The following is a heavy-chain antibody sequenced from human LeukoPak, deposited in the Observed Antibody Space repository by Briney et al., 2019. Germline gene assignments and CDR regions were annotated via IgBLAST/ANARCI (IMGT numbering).Heavy chain of an antibody. V-gene: IGHV1-2*02. J-gene: IGHJ5*02. Sequence: ASVKVSCKASGYTFTGYYMHWVRQAPGQGLEWMGWINPNSGGTNYAQKFQGRVTMTRDTSVNTAYMELSRLRSDDTAVYYCARGECSGGNCYRVDPWGQGTLVTVSS. CDR2: INPNSGGT. CDR1: GYTFTGYY. D-gene: IGHD2-15*01. CDR3: ARGECSGGNCYRVDP.